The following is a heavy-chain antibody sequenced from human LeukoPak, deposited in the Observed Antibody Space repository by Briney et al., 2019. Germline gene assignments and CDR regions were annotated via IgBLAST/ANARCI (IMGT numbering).Heavy chain of an antibody. V-gene: IGHV4-59*01. J-gene: IGHJ4*02. CDR1: GGSISSYY. Sequence: SETLSLTCTVSGGSISSYYWSWIRQPPGKGLEWIGYIYYSGSTNYNPSLKSRVTISIDTSKNQFSLKLSSVTAADTAVYYCARIRSYYDSSGYLFDYWGQGTLVTVSS. CDR3: ARIRSYYDSSGYLFDY. D-gene: IGHD3-22*01. CDR2: IYYSGST.